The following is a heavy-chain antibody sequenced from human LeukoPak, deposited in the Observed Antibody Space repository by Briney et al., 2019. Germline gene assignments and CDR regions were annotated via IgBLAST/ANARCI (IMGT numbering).Heavy chain of an antibody. CDR2: VDPEDGET. V-gene: IGHV1-69-2*01. D-gene: IGHD3-10*01. Sequence: ASVKVSCKVSGYTFTDYYMHWVQQAPGKGLEWMGLVDPEDGETIYAEKFQGRVTITADTSTDTAYMELSGLRSEDTAVYYCAGSRGDAFDIWGQGTMVTVSS. CDR3: AGSRGDAFDI. J-gene: IGHJ3*02. CDR1: GYTFTDYY.